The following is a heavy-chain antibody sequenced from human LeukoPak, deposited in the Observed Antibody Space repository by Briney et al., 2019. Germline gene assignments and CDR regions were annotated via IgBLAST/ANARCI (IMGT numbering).Heavy chain of an antibody. V-gene: IGHV4-39*01. CDR1: GGSISSGSYY. Sequence: PSETLSLTCTVSGGSISSGSYYWGWIRQPPGKGLEWIGNISYSGGTYYNPSLKSRVTISVDTSKNQFSLKLSSATAADTAVYYCAGLDIVVVRAAVDYWGQGTLVTVSS. D-gene: IGHD2-2*01. CDR2: ISYSGGT. CDR3: AGLDIVVVRAAVDY. J-gene: IGHJ4*02.